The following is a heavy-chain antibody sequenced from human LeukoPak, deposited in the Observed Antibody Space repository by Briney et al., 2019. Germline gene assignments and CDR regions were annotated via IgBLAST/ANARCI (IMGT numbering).Heavy chain of an antibody. D-gene: IGHD3-9*01. CDR1: GFTFSSYA. CDR3: ARDRYDILTGYYHVDY. Sequence: PGGSLRLSCAASGFTFSSYAMHWVRQAPGKGLERVAVISYDGSNKYYADSVKGRFTISRDNSKNTLYLQMNSLRAEDTAVYYCARDRYDILTGYYHVDYWGQGTLVTVSS. V-gene: IGHV3-30-3*01. CDR2: ISYDGSNK. J-gene: IGHJ4*02.